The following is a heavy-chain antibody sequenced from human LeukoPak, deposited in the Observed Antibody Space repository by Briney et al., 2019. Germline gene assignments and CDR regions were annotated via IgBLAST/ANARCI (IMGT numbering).Heavy chain of an antibody. D-gene: IGHD3-10*01. CDR2: ISYDGDHK. CDR3: ATGISMDRGPLM. V-gene: IGHV3-30-3*01. Sequence: PGRSLRLSCAASGFTLSSYAIHWLRQAPGKGLEWVGVISYDGDHKYYADSVKGRFTISRDNAKNTVYLQMNSLRHDDTAVYYCATGISMDRGPLMWVQGTLVTVSS. CDR1: GFTLSSYA. J-gene: IGHJ4*02.